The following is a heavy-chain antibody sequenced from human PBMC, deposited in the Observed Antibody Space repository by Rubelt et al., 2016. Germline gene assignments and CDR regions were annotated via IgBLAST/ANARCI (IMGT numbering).Heavy chain of an antibody. CDR1: GYSITSGYY. CDR2: IYYSGST. Sequence: QVQLQESGPGLVKPSETLSLTCTVSGYSITSGYYWGWIRQPPGKWLEWIGYIYYSGSTNYNPSLMSRVTISVDTSKNQFSLKLSSGTAADTAVYYCARTIFGGNYYYYYMDGWGKGTTVTVSS. J-gene: IGHJ6*03. V-gene: IGHV4-38-2*02. D-gene: IGHD3-3*01. CDR3: ARTIFGGNYYYYYMDG.